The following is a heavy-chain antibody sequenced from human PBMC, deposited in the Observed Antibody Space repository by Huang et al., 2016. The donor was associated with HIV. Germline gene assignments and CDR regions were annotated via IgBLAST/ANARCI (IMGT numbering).Heavy chain of an antibody. D-gene: IGHD3-22*01. CDR2: INHSDNT. J-gene: IGHJ4*02. Sequence: QVQLEQWGAGLLKASETLSLTCAVYGGSFSGYYWNWLRHAPGKGLEWVGEINHSDNTNYNPSLKSRVNMSVDTSKSQFSLYLTSLSAADTGTYFCARRYNSRRDYWGRGTLVTVHS. CDR1: GGSFSGYY. V-gene: IGHV4-34*02. CDR3: ARRYNSRRDY.